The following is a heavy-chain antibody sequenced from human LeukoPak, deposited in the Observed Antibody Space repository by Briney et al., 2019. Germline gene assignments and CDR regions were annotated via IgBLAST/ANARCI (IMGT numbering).Heavy chain of an antibody. CDR1: GFTFSRYW. V-gene: IGHV3-74*01. D-gene: IGHD3-9*01. CDR3: ARSIGLTGGGVDV. J-gene: IGHJ6*02. Sequence: GGSLRLSCGASGFTFSRYWMHWVRQAPGKGLVWVSRINNDGSSTSYADSVKGRFTISRDNAKNSLYLQMNSLRAEDTAVYYCARSIGLTGGGVDVWGQGTTVTVSS. CDR2: INNDGSST.